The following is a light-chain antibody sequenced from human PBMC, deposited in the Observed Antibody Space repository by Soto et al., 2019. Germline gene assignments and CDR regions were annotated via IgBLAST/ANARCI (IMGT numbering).Light chain of an antibody. V-gene: IGLV1-44*01. CDR2: NNN. J-gene: IGLJ1*01. Sequence: QSVLTQPPSASGTPGQRVTISCSGSSSNIGSNTVNWYQQLPGTAPKLLIYNNNQLPSVVPDRFSGSKSGTSASLAISVLQSEDEADYYCAAWDDSLNGLVFGTGTKVTVL. CDR1: SSNIGSNT. CDR3: AAWDDSLNGLV.